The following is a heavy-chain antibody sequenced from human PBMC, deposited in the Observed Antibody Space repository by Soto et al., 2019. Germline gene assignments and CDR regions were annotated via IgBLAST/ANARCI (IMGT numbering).Heavy chain of an antibody. V-gene: IGHV4-59*01. D-gene: IGHD3-3*01. J-gene: IGHJ6*02. CDR3: ARVTWSGYYSYYYYGMDV. CDR1: GGSISSYY. Sequence: PSETLSLTCTVSGGSISSYYWSWMRQPPGKGLEWIGYIYYSGSTNYNPSLKSRVTISVDTSKNQFSLKLSSVTAADTAVYYCARVTWSGYYSYYYYGMDVWGQGTTVTVSS. CDR2: IYYSGST.